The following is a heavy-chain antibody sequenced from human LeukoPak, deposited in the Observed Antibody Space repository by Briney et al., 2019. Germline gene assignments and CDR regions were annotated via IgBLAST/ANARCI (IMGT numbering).Heavy chain of an antibody. CDR1: GFTFSSYG. V-gene: IGHV3-30*02. J-gene: IGHJ5*02. CDR3: AKGTLDP. CDR2: IRYDGSNK. D-gene: IGHD1-1*01. Sequence: PGGSLRLSCAASGFTFSSYGMHWVRQAPGTGIERVAFIRYDGSNKYYADSMKGRFTISRDNSKNTVYLQRNSLRAEDTAVYYCAKGTLDPWGQGTLVTVSS.